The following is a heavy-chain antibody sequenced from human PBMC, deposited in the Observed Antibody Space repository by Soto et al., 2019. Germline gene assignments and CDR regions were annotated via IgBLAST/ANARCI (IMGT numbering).Heavy chain of an antibody. V-gene: IGHV3-48*02. CDR3: ARDPAVGSSGWYYFDY. D-gene: IGHD6-19*01. J-gene: IGHJ4*02. CDR2: ISSSGSTI. CDR1: GFTFSNHN. Sequence: PGGSLRLSCAASGFTFSNHNMNWVRQAPGKGLEWVSYISSSGSTIYYADSVRGRFTISRDNAKDSLYLQMNSLRDEDTAVYYCARDPAVGSSGWYYFDYWGQGALVTVSS.